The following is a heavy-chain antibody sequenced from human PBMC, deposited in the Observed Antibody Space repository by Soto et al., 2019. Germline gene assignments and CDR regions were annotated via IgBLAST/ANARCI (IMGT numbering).Heavy chain of an antibody. J-gene: IGHJ4*02. CDR1: GGSISSYY. CDR2: ICYSGST. V-gene: IGHV4-59*01. CDR3: AREAYSSGWYEGFDY. D-gene: IGHD6-19*01. Sequence: QVQLQESGPGLVKPSETLSLTCTVSGGSISSYYWSWIRQPPGKGLEWIGYICYSGSTNYNPSLKRRCTISVDTSKNQFSLKLSSVTAADTAVYYCAREAYSSGWYEGFDYWGQGTLVTVSS.